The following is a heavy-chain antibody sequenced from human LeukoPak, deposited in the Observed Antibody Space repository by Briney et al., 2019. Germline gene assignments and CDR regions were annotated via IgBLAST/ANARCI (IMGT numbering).Heavy chain of an antibody. CDR2: MSHDGVKI. V-gene: IGHV3-30*03. J-gene: IGHJ5*02. CDR1: GFTFRTYA. CDR3: ARGTTGRYNWFDP. Sequence: GGSLRLSCAASGFTFRTYAVHWVRQAPGKGLEWVAFMSHDGVKIFHADSVKGRFTISRDNSKNILYLQMNSLRAEDTAVYYCARGTTGRYNWFDPWGQGTLVTVSS. D-gene: IGHD1-1*01.